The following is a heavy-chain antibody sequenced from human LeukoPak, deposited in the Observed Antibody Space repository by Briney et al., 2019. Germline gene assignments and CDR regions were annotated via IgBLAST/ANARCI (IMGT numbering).Heavy chain of an antibody. CDR2: IYHSGST. V-gene: IGHV4-30-2*01. CDR1: GGSISSGGYS. Sequence: SSETLSLTCAGSGGSISSGGYSWSWIRQPPGKGLEWIGYIYHSGSTYYNPSLKSRVTISVDRSKNQFSLKLSSVTAADTAVYYCARTPVYYYGMDVWGQGTTVTVSS. D-gene: IGHD1-14*01. J-gene: IGHJ6*02. CDR3: ARTPVYYYGMDV.